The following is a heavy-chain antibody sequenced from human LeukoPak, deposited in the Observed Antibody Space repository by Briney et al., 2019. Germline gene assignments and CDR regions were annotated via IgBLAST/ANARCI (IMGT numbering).Heavy chain of an antibody. V-gene: IGHV3-33*01. J-gene: IGHJ3*02. D-gene: IGHD4-23*01. CDR2: IWHDGSKK. CDR1: GFTFRSYG. Sequence: GESLKISCAASGFTFRSYGMHWVRQAPGKGPEWVAVIWHDGSKKYYADSVKGRFTISRDNSKNTLYLQMNSLRAEDTAVYYCARGLGGNSAAFDIWGQGTMVTVSS. CDR3: ARGLGGNSAAFDI.